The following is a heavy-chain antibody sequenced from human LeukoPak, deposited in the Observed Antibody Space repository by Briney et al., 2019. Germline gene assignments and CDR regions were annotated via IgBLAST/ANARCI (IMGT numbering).Heavy chain of an antibody. Sequence: GGSLRLSCAASGFTFSSYSMNWVRQAPGKGLEWVSSISSSSSYIYYADSVKGRFTISRDNAKNSLYLQMKSLRAEETAVYYWAGPLTNIAVAGNAYWGQGTLVTVSS. CDR1: GFTFSSYS. CDR2: ISSSSSYI. V-gene: IGHV3-21*01. J-gene: IGHJ4*02. D-gene: IGHD6-19*01. CDR3: AGPLTNIAVAGNAY.